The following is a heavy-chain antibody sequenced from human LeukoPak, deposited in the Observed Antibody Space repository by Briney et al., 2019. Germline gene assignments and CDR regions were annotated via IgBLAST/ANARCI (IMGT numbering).Heavy chain of an antibody. Sequence: PSETLSLTCTVSGGSISSSSYYWGWIRQPPGKGLEWIGSIYYSGSTYYNPSLKSRVTISVDTSKNQFSLKLSSVTAADTAVYYCARRAISGIAAAGKVNWFDPWGQGTLVTVSS. CDR3: ARRAISGIAAAGKVNWFDP. V-gene: IGHV4-39*07. CDR1: GGSISSSSYY. D-gene: IGHD6-13*01. CDR2: IYYSGST. J-gene: IGHJ5*02.